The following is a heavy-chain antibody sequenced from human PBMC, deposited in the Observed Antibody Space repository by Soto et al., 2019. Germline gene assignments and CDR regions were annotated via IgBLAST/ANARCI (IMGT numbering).Heavy chain of an antibody. CDR3: ATDRTRVRLAIYGMDV. D-gene: IGHD3-10*01. V-gene: IGHV4-59*01. CDR1: GDSISSFY. Sequence: PAETLSLTCSVSGDSISSFYWSWIRQPLGKGLEWIGYIYYSGNTNYNPSHQSRVTISLDTSKNQFSLKLSSVTATDTAVYSYATDRTRVRLAIYGMDVWGQGTRVTVSS. J-gene: IGHJ6*02. CDR2: IYYSGNT.